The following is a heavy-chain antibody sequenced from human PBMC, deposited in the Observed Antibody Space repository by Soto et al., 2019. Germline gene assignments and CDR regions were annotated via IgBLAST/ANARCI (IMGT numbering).Heavy chain of an antibody. J-gene: IGHJ5*02. Sequence: ASVKVSCKASGYTFTGYYMHGVRQAPGQGLGWMGWSNPNSGGTNYAQKFQGRVTMTRDTSISTAYMELSRLRSDDTAVYYCAMAPYISGPHHWGQGTLVTVSS. V-gene: IGHV1-2*02. CDR3: AMAPYISGPHH. D-gene: IGHD3-22*01. CDR1: GYTFTGYY. CDR2: SNPNSGGT.